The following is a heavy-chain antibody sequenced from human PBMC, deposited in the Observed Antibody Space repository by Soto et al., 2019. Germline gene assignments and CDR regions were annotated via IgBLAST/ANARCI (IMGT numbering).Heavy chain of an antibody. Sequence: SETLSLTCTVSGGSISSYYWSWIRQPPGKGLEGIGYIYYSGSTTYNPSLTSRVTISVDTSKNQFPLKLSSVTAADTAVYYCARGADDFWSGYDYWGQGTLVTVSS. CDR2: IYYSGST. CDR1: GGSISSYY. V-gene: IGHV4-59*01. J-gene: IGHJ4*02. CDR3: ARGADDFWSGYDY. D-gene: IGHD3-3*01.